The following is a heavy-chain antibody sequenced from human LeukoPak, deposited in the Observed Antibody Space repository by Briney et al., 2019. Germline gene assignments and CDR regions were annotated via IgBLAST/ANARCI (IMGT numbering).Heavy chain of an antibody. CDR3: ARAHARYCSSTSCYTLDP. CDR2: INHSGST. J-gene: IGHJ5*02. CDR1: GGSFSGYY. Sequence: SETLSLTCAVYGGSFSGYYWSWIRQPPGKGLEWIGEINHSGSTNYNPSLKSRVTISVDTSKNQFSLKLSSVTAADTAVYYCARAHARYCSSTSCYTLDPWGQGTLVTVSS. D-gene: IGHD2-2*02. V-gene: IGHV4-34*01.